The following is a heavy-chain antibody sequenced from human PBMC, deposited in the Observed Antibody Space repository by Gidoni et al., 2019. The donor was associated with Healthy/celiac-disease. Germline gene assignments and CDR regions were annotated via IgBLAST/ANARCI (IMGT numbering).Heavy chain of an antibody. Sequence: QITLKESGPTLVKPTPTLTLTCTFSGFSLSTSGVGLGWIRQSPGKALEWLALIYWDDDERYSPSLKNRLTITKDTTKNQVVLTMTDMDPVDTATYFCALPTQAAKVPIFDEWGQGTLVTVSS. CDR2: IYWDDDE. J-gene: IGHJ4*02. CDR3: ALPTQAAKVPIFDE. CDR1: GFSLSTSGVG. D-gene: IGHD6-25*01. V-gene: IGHV2-5*02.